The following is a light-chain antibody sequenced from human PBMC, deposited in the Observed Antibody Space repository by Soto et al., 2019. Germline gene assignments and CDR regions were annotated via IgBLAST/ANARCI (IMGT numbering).Light chain of an antibody. CDR2: DAS. CDR3: QQRSNWQIT. CDR1: QSVSSF. V-gene: IGKV3-11*01. J-gene: IGKJ5*01. Sequence: EIVLTQSPATLSLSPGERATVSCRASQSVSSFLAWYQHKPGQAPRLLIYDASNRATGVPARFSGSGSGTDFTLTISSLEPEDFAVYYCQQRSNWQITFGQGTRLEIK.